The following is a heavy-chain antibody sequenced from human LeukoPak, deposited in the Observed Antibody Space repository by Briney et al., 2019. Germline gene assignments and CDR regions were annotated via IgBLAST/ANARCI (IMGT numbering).Heavy chain of an antibody. CDR3: ARGRYPHS. V-gene: IGHV4-34*01. J-gene: IGHJ4*02. Sequence: SETPSRTCAVYGGSFSGYYWSWIRQPPGKGLEWIGEINHSGSTNYNPSLKSRVTISVDTSKNQFSLKLSSVTAADTAVYYCARGRYPHSWGQGTLVTVSS. D-gene: IGHD1-26*01. CDR1: GGSFSGYY. CDR2: INHSGST.